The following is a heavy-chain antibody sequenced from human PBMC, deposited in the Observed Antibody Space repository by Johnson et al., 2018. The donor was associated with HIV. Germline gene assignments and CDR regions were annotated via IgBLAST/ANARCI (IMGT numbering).Heavy chain of an antibody. D-gene: IGHD5-24*01. CDR3: ARVLNARPQWALDI. CDR2: ITWNSGSI. CDR1: GFTFENYA. J-gene: IGHJ3*02. Sequence: VQLVESGGGVVQPGGSLRLSCTASGFTFENYAMHWVRQAPGKGLEWVSGITWNSGSIDYADSVKGRFTISRDNAKNSLYLQMNSLRAEDTALYFCARVLNARPQWALDIWGQGTMVTVSS. V-gene: IGHV3-9*01.